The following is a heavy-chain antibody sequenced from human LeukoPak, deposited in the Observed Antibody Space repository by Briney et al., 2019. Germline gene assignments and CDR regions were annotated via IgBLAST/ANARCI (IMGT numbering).Heavy chain of an antibody. Sequence: GGSLRLSCAASGFTFSSYGMHWVRQAPGKELEWVAVIWYDGSNKYYADSVKGRFTISRDNSKNTLYLQMNSLRAEDTAVYYCARELSPVVKYYFDDWGQGTLVTVSS. V-gene: IGHV3-33*01. CDR2: IWYDGSNK. CDR1: GFTFSSYG. CDR3: ARELSPVVKYYFDD. J-gene: IGHJ4*02. D-gene: IGHD3-22*01.